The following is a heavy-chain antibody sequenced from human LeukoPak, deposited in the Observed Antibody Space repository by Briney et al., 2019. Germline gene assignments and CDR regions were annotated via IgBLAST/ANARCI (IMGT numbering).Heavy chain of an antibody. Sequence: PGGSLRLSCAASGFTFSSYAMSWVRQAPGKGLEWVSAISGSGGSTYYADSVKGRFTISRDNSKDTLYLQMNSLRAEDTAVYYCAKDRGYDSSGLDYWGQGTLVTVSS. V-gene: IGHV3-23*01. J-gene: IGHJ4*02. D-gene: IGHD3-22*01. CDR2: ISGSGGST. CDR3: AKDRGYDSSGLDY. CDR1: GFTFSSYA.